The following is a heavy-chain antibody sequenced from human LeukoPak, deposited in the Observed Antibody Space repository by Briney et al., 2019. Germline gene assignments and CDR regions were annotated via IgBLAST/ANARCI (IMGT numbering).Heavy chain of an antibody. CDR1: AGSISSSSYY. V-gene: IGHV4-39*01. CDR3: ASSVVTANWYFDL. CDR2: IYYSGST. Sequence: SETLSLTCTVSAGSISSSSYYWGWIRQPPGKGLEWIGSIYYSGSTYYNPSLKSRVTISVDTSKNQFSLKLSSVTAADTAVYYCASSVVTANWYFDLWGRGTLVTVSS. J-gene: IGHJ2*01. D-gene: IGHD2-21*02.